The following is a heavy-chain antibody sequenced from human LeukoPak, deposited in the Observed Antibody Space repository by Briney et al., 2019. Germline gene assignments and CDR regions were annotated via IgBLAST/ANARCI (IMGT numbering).Heavy chain of an antibody. J-gene: IGHJ3*02. CDR3: AKGLSRVVLLGAFDI. CDR2: VSDSGSST. CDR1: GFTFSSYA. Sequence: PGGSLRLSCAASGFTFSSYAMSWVRQAPGKGLEWVSSVSDSGSSTYYAASVKGRFTISRDNSKNTLYLQMNSLRAEDTAVYYCAKGLSRVVLLGAFDIWGQGTMVTVSS. V-gene: IGHV3-23*01. D-gene: IGHD3-3*01.